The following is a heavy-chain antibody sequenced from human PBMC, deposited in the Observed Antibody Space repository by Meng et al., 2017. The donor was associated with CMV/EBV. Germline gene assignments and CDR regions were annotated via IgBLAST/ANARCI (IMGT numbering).Heavy chain of an antibody. CDR3: ARHIVGAYYYYYGMDV. Sequence: LRLSCTVSGGSISSSSYYWGWIRQPPGKGLEWIESIYYSGSTYYNPSLKSRVTISVDTSKNQFSLKLSSVTAADTAVYYCARHIVGAYYYYYGMDVWGQGTTVTVSS. J-gene: IGHJ6*02. V-gene: IGHV4-39*01. CDR1: GGSISSSSYY. CDR2: IYYSGST. D-gene: IGHD1-26*01.